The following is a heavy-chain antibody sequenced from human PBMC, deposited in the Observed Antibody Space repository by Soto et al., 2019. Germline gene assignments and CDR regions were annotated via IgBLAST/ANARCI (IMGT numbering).Heavy chain of an antibody. CDR2: INSDGSST. J-gene: IGHJ5*02. V-gene: IGHV3-74*01. D-gene: IGHD2-15*01. Sequence: PGGSLRLSCAASGFTFSSYWMHWVRQAPGKGLVWVSRINSDGSSTSYADSVKGRFTISRDNAKNTLYLQMNSLRAEDTAVYYCARDPVVVVAATTNWFDPWGQGTLVTVS. CDR3: ARDPVVVVAATTNWFDP. CDR1: GFTFSSYW.